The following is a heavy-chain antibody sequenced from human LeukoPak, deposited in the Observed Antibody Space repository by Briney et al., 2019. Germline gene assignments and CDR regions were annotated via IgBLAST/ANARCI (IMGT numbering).Heavy chain of an antibody. CDR2: ISGSGGST. CDR3: AKESDGDYGINWFDP. CDR1: GFTFSSYA. Sequence: TGGSLRLSCAASGFTFSSYAMSWVRQAPGKGLEWVSTISGSGGSTYYADSVKGRFTISRDNSKNTLYLQMNSLGAEDTAVYYCAKESDGDYGINWFDPWGQGTLVTVSS. D-gene: IGHD4-17*01. J-gene: IGHJ5*02. V-gene: IGHV3-23*01.